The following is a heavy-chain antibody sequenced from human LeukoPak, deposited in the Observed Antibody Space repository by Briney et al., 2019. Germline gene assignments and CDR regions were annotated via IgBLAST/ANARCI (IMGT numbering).Heavy chain of an antibody. Sequence: PSETLSLTCTVSGGSISSYYWSWIRQPPGKGLEWIGYIYYSGSTNYNPSLKSRVTISVDTSKNQFSLKLSSVTAADTAVYYCARHAGLRGYPHYYYYMDVWGKGTTVTVSS. V-gene: IGHV4-59*08. D-gene: IGHD5-12*01. J-gene: IGHJ6*03. CDR1: GGSISSYY. CDR3: ARHAGLRGYPHYYYYMDV. CDR2: IYYSGST.